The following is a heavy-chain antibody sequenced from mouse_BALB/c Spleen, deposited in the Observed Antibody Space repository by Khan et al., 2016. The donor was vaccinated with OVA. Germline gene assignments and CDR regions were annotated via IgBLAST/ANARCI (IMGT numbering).Heavy chain of an antibody. D-gene: IGHD1-1*01. CDR1: GYTFTSYW. V-gene: IGHV1S81*02. CDR3: ARIKKIVATYFDY. CDR2: TNPTNGRT. Sequence: QVQLQQPGAELVKAGASVKMSCKASGYTFTSYWMHWVKQRPGQGLEWFAETNPTNGRTYYNEKFKSKATLTVDKSSSTAYMLLSGPTFEDSAVYYCARIKKIVATYFDYWGQGTTVTVSA. J-gene: IGHJ2*01.